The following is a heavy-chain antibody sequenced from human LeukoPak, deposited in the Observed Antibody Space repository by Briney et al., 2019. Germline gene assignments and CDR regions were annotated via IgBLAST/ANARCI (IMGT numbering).Heavy chain of an antibody. Sequence: GGSLRLSCAASECHFSTHGMNWVRQAPGKGLEWVSGVSPSGDITYYADSVMGRFTISRDNRKSTVSLQMNSLRAEDTALYYCVRDLDWGAFDVWGQGTMVTVSS. J-gene: IGHJ3*01. V-gene: IGHV3-23*01. CDR3: VRDLDWGAFDV. D-gene: IGHD3/OR15-3a*01. CDR2: VSPSGDIT. CDR1: ECHFSTHG.